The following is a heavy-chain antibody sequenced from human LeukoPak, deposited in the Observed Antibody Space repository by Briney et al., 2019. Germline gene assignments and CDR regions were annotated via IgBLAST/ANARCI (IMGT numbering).Heavy chain of an antibody. CDR1: GGSFSGYY. CDR3: ARGPHYYDSSRHVDY. CDR2: INHSGST. J-gene: IGHJ4*02. V-gene: IGHV4-34*01. D-gene: IGHD3-22*01. Sequence: SETLSLTCAVYGGSFSGYYWSWIRQPPGKGLEWIGEINHSGSTNYNPSLKSRVTISVDTSKNQFSLKLSSVTAADTAVYYCARGPHYYDSSRHVDYWGQGTLVTVSS.